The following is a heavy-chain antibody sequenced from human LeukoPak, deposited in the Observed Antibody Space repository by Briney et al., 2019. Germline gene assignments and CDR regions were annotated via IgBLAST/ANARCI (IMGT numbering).Heavy chain of an antibody. D-gene: IGHD2-21*02. CDR3: AHSHIVVVTAIHFDY. J-gene: IGHJ4*02. CDR1: GLSLSTSGVG. V-gene: IGHV2-5*02. Sequence: SGPTLVNPTQTLTLTCTFSGLSLSTSGVGVGWIRQPPGKALEWLALIYWDDDKRYSPSLKSRLTITKDTSKNQVVLTMTNMDPVDTATYYWAHSHIVVVTAIHFDYWGQGTLVTVSS. CDR2: IYWDDDK.